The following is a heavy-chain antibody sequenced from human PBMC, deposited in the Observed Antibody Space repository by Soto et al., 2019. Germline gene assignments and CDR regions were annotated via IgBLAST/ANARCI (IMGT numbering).Heavy chain of an antibody. V-gene: IGHV3-30*18. CDR2: ISYDGTDK. J-gene: IGHJ6*02. D-gene: IGHD5-18*01. CDR1: GFTFSSYG. CDR3: VKERYAQLWLEDYGMDV. Sequence: GGSLRPSGQAFGFTFSSYGITWVRKVPGKGLEWVALISYDGTDKYYADSVKGRFTISRDNSKNTLYLQMSSLGPEDTAVYYCVKERYAQLWLEDYGMDVWGQGTTVTVSS.